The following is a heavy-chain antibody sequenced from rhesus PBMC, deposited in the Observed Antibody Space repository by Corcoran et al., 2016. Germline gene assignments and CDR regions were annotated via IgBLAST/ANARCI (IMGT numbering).Heavy chain of an antibody. CDR3: ASPGGSLDV. Sequence: QVQLQESGPGLVKPSETLSLTCAVSGGSISSHSWSWVRQSPGKGLEWIGYIYGGSGSTSYNPSLKSRVTIPTDTSKHQFSLKLSSVTAADTAVYYCASPGGSLDVWGRGVLVTVSS. V-gene: IGHV4-147*01. CDR2: IYGGSGST. D-gene: IGHD3-34*01. J-gene: IGHJ5-2*02. CDR1: GGSISSHS.